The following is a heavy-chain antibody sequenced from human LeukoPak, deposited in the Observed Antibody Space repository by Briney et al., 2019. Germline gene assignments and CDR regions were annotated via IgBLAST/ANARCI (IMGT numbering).Heavy chain of an antibody. J-gene: IGHJ4*02. Sequence: SETLSLTCSVSGGSTSSYYWSWIRQPPGKGLEWIGHIYYSGSTNYNPSLKSRVTILVDTSKNQFSLKLSSVTAADTALYYCARGGGSYRIDYWGQGPLVTVSS. V-gene: IGHV4-59*01. CDR2: IYYSGST. CDR3: ARGGGSYRIDY. CDR1: GGSTSSYY. D-gene: IGHD1-26*01.